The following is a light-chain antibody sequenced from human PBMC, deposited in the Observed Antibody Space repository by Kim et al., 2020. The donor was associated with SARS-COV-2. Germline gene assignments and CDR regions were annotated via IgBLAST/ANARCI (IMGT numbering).Light chain of an antibody. Sequence: EIVMTQSPATLSVSPGERATLSCRASESIGNYLAWYQQQPGQAPRLLIYGASTRATGVPARFSGSGSGTEFTLTISSLQSEDFAVYFCQQYKDWPPGDTFGQGTKLEI. CDR1: ESIGNY. J-gene: IGKJ2*01. CDR2: GAS. CDR3: QQYKDWPPGDT. V-gene: IGKV3-15*01.